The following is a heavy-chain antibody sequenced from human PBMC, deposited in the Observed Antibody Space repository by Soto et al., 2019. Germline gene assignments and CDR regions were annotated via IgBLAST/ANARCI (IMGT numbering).Heavy chain of an antibody. CDR2: ISGSGGST. CDR1: GFTFSSYA. CDR3: AKRYNWNGRRQGNFDY. J-gene: IGHJ4*02. Sequence: PGGSLRLSCAASGFTFSSYAMSWVRQAPGKGLEWVSAISGSGGSTYYADSVKGRFTISRDNSKNTLYLQMNSLRAEDTAEYYCAKRYNWNGRRQGNFDYWGQGTLVTVSS. V-gene: IGHV3-23*01. D-gene: IGHD1-20*01.